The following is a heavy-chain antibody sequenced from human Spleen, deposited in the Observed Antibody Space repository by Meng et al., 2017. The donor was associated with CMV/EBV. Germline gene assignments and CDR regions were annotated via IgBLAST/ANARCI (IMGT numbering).Heavy chain of an antibody. CDR2: IYWNGVQ. CDR3: VHRALACGSGKCYPIDY. Sequence: LSTSGVGVGWVRQPPGKALEWLALIYWNGVQPNMSSLKNRLTINKDNSKNQVVLTMTNMDPVDTATFYCVHRALACGSGKCYPIDYWGQGALVTVSS. V-gene: IGHV2-5*01. D-gene: IGHD2-15*01. CDR1: LSTSGVG. J-gene: IGHJ4*02.